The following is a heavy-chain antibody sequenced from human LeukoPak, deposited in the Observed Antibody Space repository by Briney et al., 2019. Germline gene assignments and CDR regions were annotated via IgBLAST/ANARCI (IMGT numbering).Heavy chain of an antibody. V-gene: IGHV3-33*01. J-gene: IGHJ4*02. D-gene: IGHD6-13*01. CDR3: AREDGYSSSWYSDY. CDR1: GFIFSNYG. CDR2: IWNDGSET. Sequence: TGGSLRLSCAASGFIFSNYGMHWVRQAPGKRLEWVAVIWNDGSETFHADSVKGRFRIARDNSKNTLYLQMNSLRAEDTAVYFCAREDGYSSSWYSDYWGQGTLVTVSS.